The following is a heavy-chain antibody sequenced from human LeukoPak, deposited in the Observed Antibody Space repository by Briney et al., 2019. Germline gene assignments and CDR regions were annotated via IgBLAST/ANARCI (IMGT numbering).Heavy chain of an antibody. V-gene: IGHV4-38-2*01. CDR3: ASESGGYRNFDF. Sequence: SETLSLTCGVSGYSISSGYYWGWVRQPPGKGLEWIGNVYHDGSTHYNPSLKSRVTISGDTSRNQFSLKLSSVTAADTAVYYCASESGGYRNFDFWGQGTLVTVSS. D-gene: IGHD1-26*01. J-gene: IGHJ4*02. CDR2: VYHDGST. CDR1: GYSISSGYY.